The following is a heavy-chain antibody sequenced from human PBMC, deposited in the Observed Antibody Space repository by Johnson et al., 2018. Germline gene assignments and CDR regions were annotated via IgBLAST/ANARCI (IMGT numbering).Heavy chain of an antibody. V-gene: IGHV1-69*01. CDR1: GGTFSSYA. Sequence: VQLVESGAEVKKPGSSVKVSCKASGGTFSSYAISWVRQAPGQGLEWMGGIIPIFGTANYAQKFQGRVTITADESTSTAFMEPGSLRAGDTAVYYCAKADYGDYIDGMDVWGQGTTVTVSS. CDR2: IIPIFGTA. CDR3: AKADYGDYIDGMDV. D-gene: IGHD4-17*01. J-gene: IGHJ6*02.